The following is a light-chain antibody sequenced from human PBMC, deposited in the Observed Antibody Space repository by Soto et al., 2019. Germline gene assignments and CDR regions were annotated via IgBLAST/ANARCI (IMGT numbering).Light chain of an antibody. CDR1: QSIGPN. J-gene: IGKJ3*01. V-gene: IGKV3-15*01. Sequence: TQSPATLSVSPGESVTLSCRASQSIGPNLAWYQNIPGQAPRLLMYSASLRATGIPARFSGSGSGTQFTLTISSLQSEDFGVYYCQHNNNWPPEGTFGPGTRVDVK. CDR2: SAS. CDR3: QHNNNWPPEGT.